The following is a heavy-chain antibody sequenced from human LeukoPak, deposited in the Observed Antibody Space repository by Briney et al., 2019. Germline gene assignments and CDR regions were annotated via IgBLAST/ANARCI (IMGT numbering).Heavy chain of an antibody. CDR1: GGSFSGYY. D-gene: IGHD3-16*01. J-gene: IGHJ5*02. V-gene: IGHV4-34*01. CDR2: INHSGST. Sequence: SETLSLTCAVYGGSFSGYYWSWIRQPPGKGLEWIGEINHSGSTNYNPSLKSRVTISVDTSKNQFSLKLSSVTAADTAVYYCASRRLMPMITFGGALYAWGQGTLVTVSS. CDR3: ASRRLMPMITFGGALYA.